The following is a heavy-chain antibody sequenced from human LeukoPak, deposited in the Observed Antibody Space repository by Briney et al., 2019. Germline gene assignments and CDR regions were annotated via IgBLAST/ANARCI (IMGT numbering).Heavy chain of an antibody. J-gene: IGHJ4*02. D-gene: IGHD3-22*01. V-gene: IGHV3-9*01. CDR3: AKDRGRQYYDSSTLDY. CDR2: ISWSSGSI. CDR1: GFTFDDYA. Sequence: GGSLRLSCAASGFTFDDYAMHWVRQAPGKGLEWVSGISWSSGSIGYADSVKGRFTISRDNAKNSLYLQMNSLRAEDTALYYCAKDRGRQYYDSSTLDYWGQGTLVTVSS.